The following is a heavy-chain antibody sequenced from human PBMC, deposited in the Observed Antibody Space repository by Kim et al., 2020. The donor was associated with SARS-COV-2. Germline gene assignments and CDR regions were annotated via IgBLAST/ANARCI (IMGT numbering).Heavy chain of an antibody. V-gene: IGHV3-21*01. CDR1: GFTFTYYN. D-gene: IGHD3-10*01. CDR2: ISSSSNYI. J-gene: IGHJ6*02. CDR3: ARDIPSSYGPYYHGMDV. Sequence: GGSLRLSCAASGFTFTYYNMNWVRQAPGKGLEWVSSISSSSNYIFYADSVKGRFTISRDNAKNSLYLQMNSLRAEDTAVYYCARDIPSSYGPYYHGMDVWGQGTTVTVSS.